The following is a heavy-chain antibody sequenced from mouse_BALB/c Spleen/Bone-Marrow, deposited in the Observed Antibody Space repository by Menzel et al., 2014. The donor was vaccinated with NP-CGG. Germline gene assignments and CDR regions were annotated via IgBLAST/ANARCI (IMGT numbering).Heavy chain of an antibody. CDR2: IFPGDGDT. CDR3: ARDVGRGGYFDV. V-gene: IGHV1S56*01. D-gene: IGHD4-1*01. Sequence: VQLQQSGPELVMPGTSVKISCKASGYTFTNYYIHWLKQRPGQGLEWIGWIFPGDGDTNYNEKFKGKATLTADESSSTAYMHLSGLSSEDSAVYVCARDVGRGGYFDVWGAGTTVTVSS. CDR1: GYTFTNYY. J-gene: IGHJ1*01.